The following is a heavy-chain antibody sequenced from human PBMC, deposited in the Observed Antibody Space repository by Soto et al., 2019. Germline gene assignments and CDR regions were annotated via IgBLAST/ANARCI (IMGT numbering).Heavy chain of an antibody. CDR3: ARVGLKRVSGSSRPFDY. D-gene: IGHD1-26*01. CDR1: GFTFSDHY. J-gene: IGHJ4*02. Sequence: EVQLVESGGGLVQPGGSLRLSCAASGFTFSDHYMDWVRQAPGKGLEWVARIRNKANSYTTEYAASVRGRFIISRDDSTNSLYLQTYSLKTEDTAVYYCARVGLKRVSGSSRPFDYWGQGTLLTVSS. V-gene: IGHV3-72*01. CDR2: IRNKANSYTT.